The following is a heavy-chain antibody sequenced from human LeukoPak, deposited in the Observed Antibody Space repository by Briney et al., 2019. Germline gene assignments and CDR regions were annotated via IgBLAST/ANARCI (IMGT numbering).Heavy chain of an antibody. CDR3: VRGKSLYYYDNSGYFDS. Sequence: GGSLRLSCAASGFTCSDYTMDWVRQAPGKGLEWLSYIRIPTGALYYADSVKGRFTISRDNAKNSLYLQMNNLRAEDTAVYYCVRGKSLYYYDNSGYFDSWGQGTLVTVSS. CDR2: IRIPTGAL. CDR1: GFTCSDYT. V-gene: IGHV3-48*01. J-gene: IGHJ4*02. D-gene: IGHD3-22*01.